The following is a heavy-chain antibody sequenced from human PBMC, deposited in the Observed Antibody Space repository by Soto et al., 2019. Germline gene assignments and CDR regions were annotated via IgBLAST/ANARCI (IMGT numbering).Heavy chain of an antibody. D-gene: IGHD6-6*01. V-gene: IGHV4-30-4*01. CDR2: IYYSGST. CDR3: ARERPDGARLDP. CDR1: GGSISSGDYY. Sequence: QVQLQESGPGLVKPSQTLSLTCTVSGGSISSGDYYWSWISQPPGKGLEWIGYIYYSGSTYYNPSLKSRVTILVDTSKNQCSLKLSSVTAADTAVYYCARERPDGARLDPWGQGTLVTASS. J-gene: IGHJ5*02.